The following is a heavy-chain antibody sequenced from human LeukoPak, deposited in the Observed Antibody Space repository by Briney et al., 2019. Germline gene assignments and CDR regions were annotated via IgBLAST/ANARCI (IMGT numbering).Heavy chain of an antibody. V-gene: IGHV3-7*01. CDR3: ASQSYARFDP. D-gene: IGHD3-16*01. CDR2: IQPDGSEQ. CDR1: GFTFSTYA. Sequence: GGSLRLSCAASGFTFSTYAMTWVRQAPGKGLEWVGNIQPDGSEQYPVDSVKGRFTISRDNARNSLFLQMNSLRVEDTAVYYCASQSYARFDPWGQGTLVTVSS. J-gene: IGHJ5*02.